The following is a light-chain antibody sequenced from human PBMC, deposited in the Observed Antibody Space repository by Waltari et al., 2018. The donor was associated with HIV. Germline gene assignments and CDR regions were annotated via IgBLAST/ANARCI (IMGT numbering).Light chain of an antibody. Sequence: EIVMTQSPPTLSVSPGQRVTLSWRASLSIGAKVAWYQQRPGRAPRLLIYEAATRPTGIPARFSGSGSGTEFTLTISSLQSEDFAAYFCQQYDSGPRGITFGQGTMLEIK. V-gene: IGKV3-15*01. CDR1: LSIGAK. CDR2: EAA. J-gene: IGKJ2*01. CDR3: QQYDSGPRGIT.